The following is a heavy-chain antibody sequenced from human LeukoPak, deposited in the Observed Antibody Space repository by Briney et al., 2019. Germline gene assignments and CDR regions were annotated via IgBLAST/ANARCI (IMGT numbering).Heavy chain of an antibody. CDR3: ANWGGGYDPLVLVDY. J-gene: IGHJ4*02. CDR1: GFTFTTYA. V-gene: IGHV3-23*01. D-gene: IGHD5-12*01. Sequence: GGSLRLSCAASGFTFTTYAMTWVRQAPGKGLEWVSTISDSGGQTYYTDSLKGLFTISRDNSKNTLYLQMNSLRAEDTAVYYCANWGGGYDPLVLVDYWGQGTLVTVSS. CDR2: ISDSGGQT.